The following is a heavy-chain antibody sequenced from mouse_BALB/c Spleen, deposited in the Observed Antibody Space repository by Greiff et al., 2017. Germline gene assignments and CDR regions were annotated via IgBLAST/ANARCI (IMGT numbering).Heavy chain of an antibody. J-gene: IGHJ3*01. CDR3: ARSGLGQGFAY. V-gene: IGHV3-2*02. CDR2: ISYSGST. CDR1: GYSITSDYA. D-gene: IGHD4-1*01. Sequence: EVKLQESGPGLVKPSQSLSLTCTVTGYSITSDYAWNWIRQFPGNKLEWMGYISYSGSTSYNPSLKSRISITRDTSKNQFFLQLNSVTTEDTATYYCARSGLGQGFAYWGQGTLVTVSA.